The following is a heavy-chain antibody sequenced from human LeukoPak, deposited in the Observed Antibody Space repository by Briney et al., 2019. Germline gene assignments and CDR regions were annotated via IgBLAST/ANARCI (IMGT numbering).Heavy chain of an antibody. CDR2: IYDSGST. V-gene: IGHV4-61*10. D-gene: IGHD1-26*01. CDR3: ARGGSYLGHCDY. J-gene: IGHJ4*02. Sequence: PSETLSLTCTVSGGSISSGSYYWSWIRQPAGKGLEWIGYIYDSGSTNYNPSLKSRVTISVDTSKNKFSLKLSSVTAADTAVYYCARGGSYLGHCDYWGQGSLVTVSS. CDR1: GGSISSGSYY.